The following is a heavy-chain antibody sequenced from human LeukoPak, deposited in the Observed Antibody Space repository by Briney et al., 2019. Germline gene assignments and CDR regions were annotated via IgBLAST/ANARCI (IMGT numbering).Heavy chain of an antibody. J-gene: IGHJ3*02. CDR2: IPYDGSNK. V-gene: IGHV3-30*02. CDR3: AKSSTYYYDSSGHIDI. D-gene: IGHD3-22*01. CDR1: GFTFSSYG. Sequence: PGGSLRLSCAASGFTFSSYGMHWVRQAPGKGLEWVTFIPYDGSNKSYADSVKGRFTISRDNSKNTLYLQMNSLRAEDTAVYYCAKSSTYYYDSSGHIDIWGQGTMVTVSS.